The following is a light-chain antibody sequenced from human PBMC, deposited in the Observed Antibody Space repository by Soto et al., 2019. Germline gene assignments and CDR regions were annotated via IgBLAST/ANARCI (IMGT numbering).Light chain of an antibody. J-gene: IGLJ3*02. V-gene: IGLV2-8*01. CDR1: SSDVGGYNY. CDR3: SSYAGSNTFV. CDR2: EVS. Sequence: QSALTQPPSASGSPGQSVTISCTGTSSDVGGYNYVSWYQQHPGKAPKLVIFEVSKRPSGVPDRFSGSKSGNTASLTVSGLQAEDAADNHCSSYAGSNTFVFGVGTQLNVL.